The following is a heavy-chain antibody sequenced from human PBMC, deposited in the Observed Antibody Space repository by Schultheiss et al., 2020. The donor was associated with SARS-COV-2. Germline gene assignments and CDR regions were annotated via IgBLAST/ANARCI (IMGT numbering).Heavy chain of an antibody. CDR1: GFTFSSYT. Sequence: GGSLRLSCAASGFTFSSYTMNWVRQAPGKGLEWVSVISGYGGGTYYTDSVKGRFTISRDNSKNTLYLQMSSLRAEDTAVYYCARDSGGYSSSSGNNNYYGLDVWGQGTTVTVSS. CDR2: ISGYGGGT. J-gene: IGHJ6*02. CDR3: ARDSGGYSSSSGNNNYYGLDV. V-gene: IGHV3-23*01. D-gene: IGHD6-6*01.